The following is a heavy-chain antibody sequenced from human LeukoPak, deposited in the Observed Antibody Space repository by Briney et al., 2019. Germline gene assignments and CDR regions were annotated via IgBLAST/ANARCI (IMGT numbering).Heavy chain of an antibody. J-gene: IGHJ3*02. Sequence: GGSLRLSCAASGFTFSSYSMNWVRQAPGKGLEWVANIKQDGSEKYYVDSVKGRFSISRDNAKKSLYLQMNSLRAEDTAVYYCARVWGSRDVFDIWGQGTMVTVSS. CDR1: GFTFSSYS. CDR3: ARVWGSRDVFDI. D-gene: IGHD7-27*01. V-gene: IGHV3-7*01. CDR2: IKQDGSEK.